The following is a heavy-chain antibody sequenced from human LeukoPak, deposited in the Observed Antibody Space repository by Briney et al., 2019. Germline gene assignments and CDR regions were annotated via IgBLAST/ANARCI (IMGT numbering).Heavy chain of an antibody. Sequence: GGSLRLSCAASGFTFSSYAMHWVRQAPGKGLEWVAVISYDGSNKYYADSVKGRFTISRDNSKNTLYLQMNSLRAEDTAVYYCARDSILTGFDYWGRGTLVTVSS. CDR3: ARDSILTGFDY. J-gene: IGHJ4*02. CDR1: GFTFSSYA. D-gene: IGHD3-9*01. CDR2: ISYDGSNK. V-gene: IGHV3-30*04.